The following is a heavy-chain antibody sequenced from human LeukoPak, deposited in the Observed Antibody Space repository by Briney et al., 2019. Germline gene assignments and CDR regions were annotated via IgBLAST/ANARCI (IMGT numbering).Heavy chain of an antibody. V-gene: IGHV3-30-3*01. CDR2: ISYDGSNK. J-gene: IGHJ3*02. Sequence: PGGSLTLSCAASGFTFSSYAMHWVRQAPGKGLEWVAVISYDGSNKYYADSVKGRFTISRDNSKNTLYLQMNSLRAEDTAVYYCARRTYDADAFDIWGQGTMVTVSS. CDR3: ARRTYDADAFDI. CDR1: GFTFSSYA. D-gene: IGHD3-22*01.